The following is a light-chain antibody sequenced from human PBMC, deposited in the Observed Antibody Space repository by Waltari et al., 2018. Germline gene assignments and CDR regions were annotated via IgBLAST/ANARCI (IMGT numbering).Light chain of an antibody. Sequence: QSALTQPASVSGSPGQSITISCTGTSSDIGGYDYVAWDQQHPGKVPKLTVYDVTKRPPGVSDRFSGSKSGNTASLTISGLQADDEADYYCGSYTSSGTLLFGGGTTLTVL. J-gene: IGLJ3*02. CDR2: DVT. V-gene: IGLV2-14*01. CDR1: SSDIGGYDY. CDR3: GSYTSSGTLL.